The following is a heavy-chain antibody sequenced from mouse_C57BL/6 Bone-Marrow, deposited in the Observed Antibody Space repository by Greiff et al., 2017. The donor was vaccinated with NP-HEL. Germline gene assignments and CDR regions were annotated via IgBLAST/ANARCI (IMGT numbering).Heavy chain of an antibody. Sequence: EVKLVESGGDLVKPGGSLKLSCAASGFTFSSYGMSWVRQTPDQRLEWVATISSGGSYTYYPDSVKGRFTISRDNAKNTLYLQMSSLKSEDTAMYYCARQMIYYGSSFDYWGQGTTLTVSS. CDR2: ISSGGSYT. CDR1: GFTFSSYG. V-gene: IGHV5-6*01. D-gene: IGHD1-1*01. CDR3: ARQMIYYGSSFDY. J-gene: IGHJ2*01.